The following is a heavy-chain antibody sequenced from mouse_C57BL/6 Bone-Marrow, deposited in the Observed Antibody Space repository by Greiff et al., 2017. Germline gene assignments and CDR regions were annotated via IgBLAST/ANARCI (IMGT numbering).Heavy chain of an antibody. D-gene: IGHD2-5*01. CDR3: ARGYCSKAWLAY. CDR2: IDPSDSET. CDR1: GYTFTSYW. J-gene: IGHJ3*01. Sequence: QVQLQQPGAELVRPGSSVKLSCKASGYTFTSYWMHWVKQRPIQGLEWIGNIDPSDSETHYNQKFKDKATLTVDKSSSTAYMQLSSLTSEDSAVYCCARGYCSKAWLAYWGQGTLVTVSA. V-gene: IGHV1-52*01.